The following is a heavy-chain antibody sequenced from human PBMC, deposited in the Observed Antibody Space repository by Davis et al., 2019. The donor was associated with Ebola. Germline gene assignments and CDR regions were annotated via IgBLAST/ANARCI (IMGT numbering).Heavy chain of an antibody. CDR2: TYYNSKWYK. CDR3: VRGWLRSAFDQ. Sequence: PSETLSLTCAISGDNVSVYTYGWNWIRQSPSRGLEWLGRTYYNSKWYKDYAVSVKSRITINPDTSKNQFSLHLNSVTPEDTAVYYCVRGWLRSAFDQWGQGTLVTVSS. D-gene: IGHD5-12*01. V-gene: IGHV6-1*01. J-gene: IGHJ4*02. CDR1: GDNVSVYTYG.